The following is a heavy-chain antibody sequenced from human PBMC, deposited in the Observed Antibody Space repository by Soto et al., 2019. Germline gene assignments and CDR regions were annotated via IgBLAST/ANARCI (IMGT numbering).Heavy chain of an antibody. CDR2: ITTDKGKT. CDR3: ATRSPAFDY. CDR1: GYTFTSYG. Sequence: QVQLVQSGPEVKKPGASVKVSCKTSGYTFTSYGISWVLQAPGQGLEWLGWITTDKGKTTYAQRCHGRVTMTADTSTSTAYIELRSLRSDDTAVYYCATRSPAFDYWGQGTLVTVSS. J-gene: IGHJ4*02. V-gene: IGHV1-18*01.